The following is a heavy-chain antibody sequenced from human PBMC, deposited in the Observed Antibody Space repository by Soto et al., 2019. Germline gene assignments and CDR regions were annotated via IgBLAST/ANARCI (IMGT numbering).Heavy chain of an antibody. CDR2: IYYSGST. V-gene: IGHV4-59*01. Sequence: SETLSLTCTVSGGSISSYYWSWIRQPPGKGLEWIGYIYYSGSTNYNPSLKSRVTISVDTSKNQFSLKLSSVTAADTAVYYCARGPLLRGLIAAAGTLDYWGQGTLVTVSS. CDR3: ARGPLLRGLIAAAGTLDY. J-gene: IGHJ4*02. D-gene: IGHD6-13*01. CDR1: GGSISSYY.